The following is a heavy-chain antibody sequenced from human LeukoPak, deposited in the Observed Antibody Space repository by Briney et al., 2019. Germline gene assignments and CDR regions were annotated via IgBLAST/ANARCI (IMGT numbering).Heavy chain of an antibody. Sequence: GRSLRLSCAASGFTFSSYGMHWVRQAPGKGLEWVAVIWYDGSNKYYADSVKGRFTISRDNSKNTLYLQMNSLRAEDTAVYYCARDGPTSTAPFDYRGQGTLVTVSS. CDR3: ARDGPTSTAPFDY. V-gene: IGHV3-33*01. J-gene: IGHJ4*02. CDR2: IWYDGSNK. CDR1: GFTFSSYG. D-gene: IGHD1-26*01.